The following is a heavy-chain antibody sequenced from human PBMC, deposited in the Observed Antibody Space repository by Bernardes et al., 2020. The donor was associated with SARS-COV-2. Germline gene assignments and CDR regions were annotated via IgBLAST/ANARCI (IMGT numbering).Heavy chain of an antibody. CDR1: GFTFNDYS. Sequence: GGSLRLSCKASGFTFNDYSMNWVRQTPEKGLEWVSSIGNTGSTKMYADSVKGRFTISRDNAENALYQQMNSLRDEDTALYYCVKSRSPRPLLLLTPFDFWGQGALVTVSS. V-gene: IGHV3-21*01. CDR2: IGNTGSTK. D-gene: IGHD2-15*01. CDR3: VKSRSPRPLLLLTPFDF. J-gene: IGHJ4*02.